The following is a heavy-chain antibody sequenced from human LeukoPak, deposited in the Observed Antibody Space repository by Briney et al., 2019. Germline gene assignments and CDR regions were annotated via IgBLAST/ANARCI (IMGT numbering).Heavy chain of an antibody. D-gene: IGHD1-26*01. CDR3: ATGLSGSYYVFDY. Sequence: GASVKVSCKVSGYTLTELSMHWVRQAPGKGLEWMGGFDPEDGETIYAQKFQGRVTMTEDTSTDTAYMELSSLRSEDTAVYYCATGLSGSYYVFDYWGQGTLATVSS. V-gene: IGHV1-24*01. CDR1: GYTLTELS. J-gene: IGHJ4*02. CDR2: FDPEDGET.